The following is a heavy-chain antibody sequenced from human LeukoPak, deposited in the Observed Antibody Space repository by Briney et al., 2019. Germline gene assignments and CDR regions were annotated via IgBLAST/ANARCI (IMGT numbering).Heavy chain of an antibody. D-gene: IGHD1-7*01. CDR1: GFLHRSLS. V-gene: IGHV3-64D*06. Sequence: PGGSLSLPWSCCGFLHRSLSMQWDRQAPGKGLEYVSGISSNGDNAYNADSVKGRFTISRDNSTNTLYLHTSSLRADDTAVYYCVRGRTRPVHARYFDAWGQGTLVTVSS. CDR2: ISSNGDNA. CDR3: VRGRTRPVHARYFDA. J-gene: IGHJ4*02.